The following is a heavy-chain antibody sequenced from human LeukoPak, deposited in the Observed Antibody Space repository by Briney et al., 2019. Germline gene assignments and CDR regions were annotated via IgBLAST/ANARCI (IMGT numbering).Heavy chain of an antibody. J-gene: IGHJ4*02. CDR2: ISGYNGNT. CDR1: GYTFTSDG. CDR3: ASWVGSSYNDY. V-gene: IGHV1-18*01. Sequence: ASVKVSCKASGYTFTSDGFSWVRQAPGQGLEWMGWISGYNGNTHYAQRFQGRVTMTTDTSTSTAYMELRSLRSDDTAMYYCASWVGSSYNDYWGQGTLVTVSS. D-gene: IGHD1-14*01.